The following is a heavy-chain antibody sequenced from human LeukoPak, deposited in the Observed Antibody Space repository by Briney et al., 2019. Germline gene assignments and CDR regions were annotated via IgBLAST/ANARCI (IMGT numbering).Heavy chain of an antibody. Sequence: GGSLRLSCAASGFTVSSNYMSWVRQAPGKGLEWVSVIYRGGSTYYAESVKGRFTISRDNSKNTLYLQMNSLRAEDTAVHYCARVLSPRLYGGNSGGAFDIRGQGTMVTVSS. CDR3: ARVLSPRLYGGNSGGAFDI. CDR2: IYRGGST. D-gene: IGHD4-23*01. V-gene: IGHV3-66*01. J-gene: IGHJ3*02. CDR1: GFTVSSNY.